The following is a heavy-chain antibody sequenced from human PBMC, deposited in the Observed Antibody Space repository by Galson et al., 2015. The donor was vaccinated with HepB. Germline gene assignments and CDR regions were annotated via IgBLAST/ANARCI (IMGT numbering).Heavy chain of an antibody. J-gene: IGHJ6*02. V-gene: IGHV3-48*01. CDR2: ISSSSSTT. CDR3: AAIFGDHYYYYGMDV. CDR1: AFTFSSYN. Sequence: SLRLSCAASAFTFSSYNMNWVRQAPGKGLEWLSYISSSSSTTYYADSVKGRFTISRDKAKNSLYLRMNSLRAEDTAVYYCAAIFGDHYYYYGMDVWGQGTTVTVSS. D-gene: IGHD3-3*02.